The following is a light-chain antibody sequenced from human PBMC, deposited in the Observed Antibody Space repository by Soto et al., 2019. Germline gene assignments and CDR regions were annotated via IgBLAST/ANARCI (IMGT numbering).Light chain of an antibody. Sequence: QSVLTQPRSVSGSPGQSVTISCTGTSSDVGGYNYVSWYQQHPGKAPKLMIYDVTKRPSGVPDRFSGSKSGNTASLTISGLQAEDEPDYYCCSYAGSYTFDVFGSGTKVTVL. V-gene: IGLV2-11*01. CDR2: DVT. CDR3: CSYAGSYTFDV. J-gene: IGLJ1*01. CDR1: SSDVGGYNY.